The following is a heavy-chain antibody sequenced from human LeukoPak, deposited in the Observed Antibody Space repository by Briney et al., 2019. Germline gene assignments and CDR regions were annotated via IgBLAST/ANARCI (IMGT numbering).Heavy chain of an antibody. CDR3: AYSDGPTRPFDY. V-gene: IGHV1-69*13. J-gene: IGHJ4*02. CDR2: INPIFATS. D-gene: IGHD5-24*01. CDR1: GYTFTGYY. Sequence: SVKVSCKASGYTFTGYYMHWVRQAPGQGLEWMGWINPIFATSNYAQKFQGRVTITADESSSTAYMELSSLRSEDTAVYYCAYSDGPTRPFDYWGQGTLVTVSS.